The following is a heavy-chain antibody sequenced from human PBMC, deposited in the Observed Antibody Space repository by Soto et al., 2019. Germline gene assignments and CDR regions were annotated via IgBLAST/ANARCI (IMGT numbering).Heavy chain of an antibody. Sequence: ASVKVSCKASGYTFTSYAMHWVRQAPGQRLEWMGWINAGNGNTKYSQKFQGRVTITRDTSASTAYMELRSLRSDDTAVYYCAPHTLDTGMPSGYWGQGTLFTVSS. V-gene: IGHV1-3*01. D-gene: IGHD5-18*01. CDR1: GYTFTSYA. J-gene: IGHJ4*02. CDR2: INAGNGNT. CDR3: APHTLDTGMPSGY.